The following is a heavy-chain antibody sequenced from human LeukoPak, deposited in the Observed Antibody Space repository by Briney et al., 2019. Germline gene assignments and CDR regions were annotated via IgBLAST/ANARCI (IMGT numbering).Heavy chain of an antibody. CDR3: ARLRNYYHYMDV. J-gene: IGHJ6*03. CDR2: IYYSGST. V-gene: IGHV4-39*01. CDR1: GGSISSSTYY. Sequence: PSETLSLTCTVSGGSISSSTYYWGWIRQPPGKGLEWIGSIYYSGSTYYNPSLKGRVTISVDTSKKQFSLKLSSVTAADTAVYYCARLRNYYHYMDVWGKGTTVTVSS.